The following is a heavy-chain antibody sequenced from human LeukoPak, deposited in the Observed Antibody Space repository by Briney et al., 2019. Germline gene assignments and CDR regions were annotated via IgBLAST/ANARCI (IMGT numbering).Heavy chain of an antibody. CDR1: KFTFSTYD. J-gene: IGHJ4*02. Sequence: GGSLRLSCAASKFTFSTYDMHWVRQAPGKGLEWVAVISYDGSSKYYADSVKGRFTISRDNSKNTLYVQMNSLRTEDTAIYYCAKGPDSSGYYSLDYWGQGTLVTVSS. V-gene: IGHV3-30*18. D-gene: IGHD3-22*01. CDR2: ISYDGSSK. CDR3: AKGPDSSGYYSLDY.